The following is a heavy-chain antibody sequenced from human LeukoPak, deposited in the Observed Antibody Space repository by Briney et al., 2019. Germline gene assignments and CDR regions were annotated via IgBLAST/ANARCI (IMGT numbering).Heavy chain of an antibody. CDR3: ARGGGHSSSWYTFDC. V-gene: IGHV3-13*01. Sequence: GGALRLSCAASGFTFTTYDMYWVRQTPGKGLEWVSSIRTAGDSYYPGSVKGRFTISRENAKNSLYLQMNSLGAGDTAVYYCARGGGHSSSWYTFDCWGQGTLVTVSS. CDR2: IRTAGDS. D-gene: IGHD6-13*01. J-gene: IGHJ4*02. CDR1: GFTFTTYD.